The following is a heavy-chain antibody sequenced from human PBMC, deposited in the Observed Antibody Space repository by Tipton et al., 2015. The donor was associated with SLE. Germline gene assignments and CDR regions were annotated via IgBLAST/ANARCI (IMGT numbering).Heavy chain of an antibody. CDR1: GGSFSDYY. V-gene: IGHV4-34*01. Sequence: TLSLTCAVYGGSFSDYYWSWIRQPPGKGLEWIGSISYSGTTFYNPSLKSRVTISADTSKNQFSLKLRSVTAADTAVYYCALDGGTGSAFDYWGQGTLVTVSS. J-gene: IGHJ4*02. CDR2: ISYSGTT. D-gene: IGHD1-1*01. CDR3: ALDGGTGSAFDY.